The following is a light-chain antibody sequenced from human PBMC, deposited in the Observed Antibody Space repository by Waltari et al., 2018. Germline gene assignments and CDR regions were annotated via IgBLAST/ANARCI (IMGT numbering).Light chain of an antibody. J-gene: IGKJ2*01. Sequence: AIQMTQSPSSLSASLGERVTVTCRASQGIRNGLAWYQQKPGKAPKLLIFAASTLQSGVPSRFSGSGSGTDFTLTISSLQSDDFAIYYCLQDFNYPYTFGQGTKVEIK. CDR2: AAS. CDR1: QGIRNG. V-gene: IGKV1-6*01. CDR3: LQDFNYPYT.